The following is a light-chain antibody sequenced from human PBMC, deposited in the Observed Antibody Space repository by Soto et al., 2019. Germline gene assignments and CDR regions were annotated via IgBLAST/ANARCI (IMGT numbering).Light chain of an antibody. V-gene: IGKV3D-7*01. CDR2: GAS. CDR1: QSIRSSS. CDR3: QQYNSYSRT. Sequence: SPSVGALSLSPGEGATLSCRASQSIRSSSLAWYQQKPGQAPRLLIYGASTMATGIPSRFSGSGSGTEFTLTISSLQPDDFATYYCQQYNSYSRTFGQGTKVDI. J-gene: IGKJ1*01.